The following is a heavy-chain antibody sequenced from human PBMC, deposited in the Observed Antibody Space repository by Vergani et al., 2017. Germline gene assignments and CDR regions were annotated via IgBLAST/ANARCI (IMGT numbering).Heavy chain of an antibody. CDR3: AKSSYRYEHSPPPDY. V-gene: IGHV3-23*01. Sequence: EVQLLESGGGLVQPGGSLRLSCAASGFTFSSYAMSWVRQAPGKGLEWVSAISGSGGSTYYPESVKGRFTISRDNSKNTLYLQMNSLRAEDTAVYYCAKSSYRYEHSPPPDYWGQGTLVTVSS. D-gene: IGHD5-18*01. CDR2: ISGSGGST. CDR1: GFTFSSYA. J-gene: IGHJ4*02.